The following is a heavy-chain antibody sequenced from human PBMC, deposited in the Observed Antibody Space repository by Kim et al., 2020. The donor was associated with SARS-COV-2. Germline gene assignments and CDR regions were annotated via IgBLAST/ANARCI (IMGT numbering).Heavy chain of an antibody. V-gene: IGHV3-74*01. J-gene: IGHJ2*01. D-gene: IGHD2-15*01. CDR3: ARRNGGSPYRYFDL. Sequence: ADPVEGRFTISKDTAKNTMSLQMNSLGAEDTAVYYCARRNGGSPYRYFDLWGRGTLLTVSS.